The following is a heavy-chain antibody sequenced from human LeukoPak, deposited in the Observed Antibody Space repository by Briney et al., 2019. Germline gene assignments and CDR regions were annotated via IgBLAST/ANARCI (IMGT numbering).Heavy chain of an antibody. D-gene: IGHD2-2*03. J-gene: IGHJ5*02. V-gene: IGHV4-39*02. Sequence: SETLSLTCTVSNGSMTRDSYYLAWVRQPPGKGLEWIGTIFYSGKTYYSASLKTRVTVSLDTSQKSFSLRLSSVTAPHTAVYYCARLWIVATWFDAWGQGALVTVSS. CDR3: ARLWIVATWFDA. CDR2: IFYSGKT. CDR1: NGSMTRDSYY.